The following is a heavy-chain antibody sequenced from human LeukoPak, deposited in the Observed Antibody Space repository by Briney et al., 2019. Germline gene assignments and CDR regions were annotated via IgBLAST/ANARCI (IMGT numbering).Heavy chain of an antibody. J-gene: IGHJ4*02. CDR3: ARDGWTNSLDY. CDR2: IYTSGST. D-gene: IGHD2-2*03. Sequence: KPSETLSLTCTVSGGSISGYYWSWIRQPAGKGLEWIGRIYTSGSTNYNPSLKPRVTMSVDRSKKQFTLKLSFVTAADTAVYYCARDGWTNSLDYWGQGTLVTVSS. CDR1: GGSISGYY. V-gene: IGHV4-4*07.